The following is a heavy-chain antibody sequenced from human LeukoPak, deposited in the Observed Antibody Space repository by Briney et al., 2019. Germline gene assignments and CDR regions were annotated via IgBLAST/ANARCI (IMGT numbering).Heavy chain of an antibody. CDR2: ISSTGSTI. CDR1: GFTFSSYE. J-gene: IGHJ5*02. Sequence: PGGSLRLSCAASGFTFSSYEMNWLRQGPGKGLEWVSYISSTGSTIYYADSVKGRFTISRDNAKNSLYLQMNSLRAEDTAVYYCARDWNIVVVPAAMSWFDPWGQGTLVTVSS. V-gene: IGHV3-48*03. CDR3: ARDWNIVVVPAAMSWFDP. D-gene: IGHD2-2*01.